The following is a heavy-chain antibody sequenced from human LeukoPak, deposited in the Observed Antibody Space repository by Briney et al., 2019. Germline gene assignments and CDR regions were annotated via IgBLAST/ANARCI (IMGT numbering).Heavy chain of an antibody. J-gene: IGHJ4*02. CDR2: INPSSGST. CDR1: VSTFTSFY. V-gene: IGHV1-46*01. Sequence: ASVKLSCKASVSTFTSFYLHWFRHSPGQRPQWIGIINPSSGSTNYAQKLQGRVTVTRDTSTSTLYMELSSLRSEDTAVYYCARGALDSSGYSPWDYWGQGTLVTVSS. D-gene: IGHD3-22*01. CDR3: ARGALDSSGYSPWDY.